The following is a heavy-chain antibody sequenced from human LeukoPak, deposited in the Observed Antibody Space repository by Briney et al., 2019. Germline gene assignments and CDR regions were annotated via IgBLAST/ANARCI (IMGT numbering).Heavy chain of an antibody. CDR1: GGSIRNNNYY. J-gene: IGHJ2*01. CDR3: ARPNVDTAMAEPYWFFDV. V-gene: IGHV4-39*01. D-gene: IGHD5-18*01. Sequence: PSETLSLTCTVAGGSIRNNNYYWAWIRPPPGKGLEWIGSIYYSATTYYNPSLKSRGTLSVDTSKNQFSLKLTSVTAADTAVYYCARPNVDTAMAEPYWFFDVWGRGTLVTVSS. CDR2: IYYSATT.